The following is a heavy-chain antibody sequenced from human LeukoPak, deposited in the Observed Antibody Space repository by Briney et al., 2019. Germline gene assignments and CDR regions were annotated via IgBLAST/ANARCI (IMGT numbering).Heavy chain of an antibody. CDR1: GYTFSSSG. D-gene: IGHD3-16*01. CDR2: ISPYNDNT. V-gene: IGHV1-18*01. Sequence: GASVNVSCKASGYTFSSSGISWVRQAPGQGLEWTGWISPYNDNTNYAQDLQGRVTMTTDTSTGTAYIELRSLRSDDTAVYYCAKMRGGLNALDIWGQGTMVTVSS. CDR3: AKMRGGLNALDI. J-gene: IGHJ3*02.